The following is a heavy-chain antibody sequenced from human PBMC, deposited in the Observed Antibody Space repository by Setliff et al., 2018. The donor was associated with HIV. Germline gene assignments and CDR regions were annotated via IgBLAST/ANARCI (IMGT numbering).Heavy chain of an antibody. CDR1: GYTFTDYY. D-gene: IGHD1-26*01. V-gene: IGHV1-2*02. CDR2: IYPNTGGT. Sequence: VASVKVSCKASGYTFTDYYIHWVRQAPGQGLEWMGWIYPNTGGTNYAQKFQGRVTMTRDTSTNTAYMEVRSLRPDDTAVYYCAKDKTEGAMGHWGQGTLVTVSS. CDR3: AKDKTEGAMGH. J-gene: IGHJ4*02.